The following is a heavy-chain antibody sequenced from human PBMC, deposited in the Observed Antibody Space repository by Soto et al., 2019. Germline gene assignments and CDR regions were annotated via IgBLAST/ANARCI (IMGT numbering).Heavy chain of an antibody. CDR2: ISGDGSNT. V-gene: IGHV3-23*01. Sequence: PGGSLRLSCAASGFTFSSYGMSWVRQAPGKGLDWVSTISGDGSNTHYADSVKGRFTISRDNSRNTLYLQMNSLRAEDTAVYYCARDVGATDEMFDYWGQGTQVTVSS. J-gene: IGHJ4*02. D-gene: IGHD2-15*01. CDR1: GFTFSSYG. CDR3: ARDVGATDEMFDY.